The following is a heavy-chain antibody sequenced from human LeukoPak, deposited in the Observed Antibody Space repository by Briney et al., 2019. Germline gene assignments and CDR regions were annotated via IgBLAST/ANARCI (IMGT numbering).Heavy chain of an antibody. CDR1: GFTFSSYG. J-gene: IGHJ4*02. V-gene: IGHV3-33*01. CDR2: IWYDGSNK. Sequence: PGGSLRLSCAASGFTFSSYGMHWVRQAPGKGLEWVAVIWYDGSNKYYADSVKGRFTISRDNSKNTLYLQMNSLRAEDTAVYYCASRQIFGVVIIDYWGQGTLVTVSS. CDR3: ASRQIFGVVIIDY. D-gene: IGHD3-3*01.